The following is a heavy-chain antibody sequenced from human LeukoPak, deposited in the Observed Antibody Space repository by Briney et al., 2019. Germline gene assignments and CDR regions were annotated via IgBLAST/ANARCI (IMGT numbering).Heavy chain of an antibody. CDR3: AKDWPMVRDHYGMDV. J-gene: IGHJ6*02. CDR1: EFTFDDYA. CDR2: ISWNSGSI. V-gene: IGHV3-9*01. Sequence: GRSLRLSCAASEFTFDDYAMHWVRQAPGKGLEWVSGISWNSGSIGYADSVKGRFTISRDNAKNSLYLQMNSLRAEDTALYYCAKDWPMVRDHYGMDVWGQGTTVTVSS. D-gene: IGHD3-10*01.